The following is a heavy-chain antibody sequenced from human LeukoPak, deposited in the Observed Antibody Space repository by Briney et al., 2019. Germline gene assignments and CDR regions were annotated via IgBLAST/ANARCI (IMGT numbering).Heavy chain of an antibody. D-gene: IGHD3-10*02. CDR3: AELGITMIGGV. J-gene: IGHJ6*04. Sequence: GGSLRLSCAASGFTFSSYTMNWVRQAPGKGLEWVSYISSSGSTIYYADSVEGRFTISRDNAKNSLYLQMNSLRAEDTAVYYCAELGITMIGGVWGKGTTVTISS. CDR2: ISSSGSTI. CDR1: GFTFSSYT. V-gene: IGHV3-48*03.